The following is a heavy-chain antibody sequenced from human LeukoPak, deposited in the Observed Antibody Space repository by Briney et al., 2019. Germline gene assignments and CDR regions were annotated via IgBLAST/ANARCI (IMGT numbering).Heavy chain of an antibody. CDR2: ISYDGSNK. CDR1: GFTFSSYA. CDR3: ADGGYSYGPYY. J-gene: IGHJ4*02. Sequence: GGSLRLSCAASGFTFSSYAMHWVRQAPGKGLEWVAVISYDGSNKYYADSVKGRFTISRDNSKNTLYLQMNSLRAEDTAVYYCADGGYSYGPYYWGQGTLVTVSS. D-gene: IGHD5-18*01. V-gene: IGHV3-30*04.